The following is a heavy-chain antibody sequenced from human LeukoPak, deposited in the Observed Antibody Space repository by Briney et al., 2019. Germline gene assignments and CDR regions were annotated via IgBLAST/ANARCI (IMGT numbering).Heavy chain of an antibody. J-gene: IGHJ4*02. CDR3: AKDWAYYYGSGSLDY. D-gene: IGHD3-10*01. Sequence: GRSLRLSCAASGFTFDDYAMHWVRQAPGKGLEWVSGISWNSGSIGYADSVKGRFTISRDNAKNSLYPQMNSLRAEDTALYYCAKDWAYYYGSGSLDYWGQGTLVTVSS. V-gene: IGHV3-9*01. CDR1: GFTFDDYA. CDR2: ISWNSGSI.